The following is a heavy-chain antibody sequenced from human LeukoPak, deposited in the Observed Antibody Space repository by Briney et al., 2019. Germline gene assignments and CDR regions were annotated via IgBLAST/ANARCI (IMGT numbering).Heavy chain of an antibody. J-gene: IGHJ4*02. CDR1: GGSFSGYY. CDR3: AREEAYYGSGSYHLDY. V-gene: IGHV4-34*01. CDR2: INHSGST. D-gene: IGHD3-10*01. Sequence: SETLPLTCAVYGGSFSGYYWSGIRQPPGKGLEWIGEINHSGSTNYNPSLKSRVTISVDTSKNQFSLKLSSVTAADTAVYYCAREEAYYGSGSYHLDYWGQGTLVTVSS.